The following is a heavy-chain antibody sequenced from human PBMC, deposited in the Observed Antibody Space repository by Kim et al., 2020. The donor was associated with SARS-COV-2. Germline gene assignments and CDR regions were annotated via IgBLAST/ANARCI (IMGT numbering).Heavy chain of an antibody. CDR3: ARGRIAVANTIDY. CDR2: MNPNSGNT. Sequence: ASVKVSCKASGYTFTSYDINWVRQATGQGLEWMGWMNPNSGNTGYAQKFQGRVTMTRNTSISTAYMEQSSLRSEDTAVYYCARGRIAVANTIDYWGQGTLVTVSS. CDR1: GYTFTSYD. D-gene: IGHD6-19*01. V-gene: IGHV1-8*01. J-gene: IGHJ4*02.